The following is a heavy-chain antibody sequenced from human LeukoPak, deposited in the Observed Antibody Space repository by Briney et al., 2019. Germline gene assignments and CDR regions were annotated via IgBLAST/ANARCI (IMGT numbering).Heavy chain of an antibody. J-gene: IGHJ4*02. CDR3: ARVGDFGDYGGTD. Sequence: ASVTVSCKASGYTFTSYYIHWVRQAPGQGLEWMGIVNPNGGSTSYSQQFLGRVTMTRDMSTNTAYMELSSLRSEDTAVYYCARVGDFGDYGGTDWGQGTLVTVSS. CDR2: VNPNGGST. D-gene: IGHD4-17*01. V-gene: IGHV1-46*01. CDR1: GYTFTSYY.